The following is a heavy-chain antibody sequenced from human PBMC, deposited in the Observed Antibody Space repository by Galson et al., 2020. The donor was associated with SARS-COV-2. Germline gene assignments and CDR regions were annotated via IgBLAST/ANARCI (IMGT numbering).Heavy chain of an antibody. CDR2: INHSGRT. V-gene: IGHV4-34*01. CDR1: GGSFSGYY. D-gene: IGHD3-10*01. CDR3: ARGSIHGSGSYYLFTKNILEFDP. J-gene: IGHJ5*02. Sequence: SQASETLSLTCAVYGGSFSGYYWSWIRQPPGKGLEWIGEINHSGRTNYNPSLKSRVTISVDTSKNQFSLKLSSVTAADTAVYYCARGSIHGSGSYYLFTKNILEFDPWGQGTLVTVSS.